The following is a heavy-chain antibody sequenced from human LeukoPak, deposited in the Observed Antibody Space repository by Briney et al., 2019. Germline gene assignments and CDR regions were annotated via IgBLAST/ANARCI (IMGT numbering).Heavy chain of an antibody. V-gene: IGHV3-33*01. D-gene: IGHD6-13*01. CDR3: ARGSYSSSWYVVDY. J-gene: IGHJ4*02. CDR2: IWYDGSNK. Sequence: GRSLRLSCAASGFTFSSYGMHWARQAPGKGLEWVAVIWYDGSNKYYADSVKGRFTISRDNSKNTLYLQMNSLRAEDTAVYYCARGSYSSSWYVVDYWGQGTLVTVSS. CDR1: GFTFSSYG.